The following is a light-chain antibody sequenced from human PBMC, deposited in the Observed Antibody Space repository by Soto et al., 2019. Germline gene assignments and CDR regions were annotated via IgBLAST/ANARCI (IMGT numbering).Light chain of an antibody. CDR3: ASWDDSLNGVV. CDR2: SNN. J-gene: IGLJ2*01. V-gene: IGLV1-44*01. CDR1: SSNIGVNT. Sequence: QSVVTQPPSASGTPGQGVTISCSGSSSNIGVNTVNWYQQLPGTAPKLLIYSNNLRPSGVPDRFSGSKSGTSASLAISGLQSEHEADYHCASWDDSLNGVVFGGGTKLTVL.